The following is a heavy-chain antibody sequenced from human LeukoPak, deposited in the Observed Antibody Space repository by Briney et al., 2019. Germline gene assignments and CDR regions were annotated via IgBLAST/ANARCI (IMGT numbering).Heavy chain of an antibody. J-gene: IGHJ3*02. V-gene: IGHV3-43D*03. D-gene: IGHD3-16*02. Sequence: GGSLRLSCAASGFTFDDYAMHWVRQAPGKGLEWVSLISWDGGSTYYADSVKGRFTISRDNAKNSLYLQMNSLRAEDTAVYYCARDLMITFGGVTVENAFDIWGQGTMVTVSS. CDR2: ISWDGGST. CDR1: GFTFDDYA. CDR3: ARDLMITFGGVTVENAFDI.